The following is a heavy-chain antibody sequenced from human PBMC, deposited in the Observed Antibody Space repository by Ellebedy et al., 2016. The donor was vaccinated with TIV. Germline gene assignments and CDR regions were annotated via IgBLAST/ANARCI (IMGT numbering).Heavy chain of an antibody. CDR2: ISAYNGHT. Sequence: ASVKVSXKASGYTFKNYGITWVRQAPGQGLEWMGWISAYNGHTNLAQKVQGRFSMTTDPSTSTAYMELRSLKSDDTAVYYCARGQPMEWLFSIDQTPNNNYGMDVWGQGTTVIVSS. CDR3: ARGQPMEWLFSIDQTPNNNYGMDV. CDR1: GYTFKNYG. D-gene: IGHD3-3*01. J-gene: IGHJ6*02. V-gene: IGHV1-18*01.